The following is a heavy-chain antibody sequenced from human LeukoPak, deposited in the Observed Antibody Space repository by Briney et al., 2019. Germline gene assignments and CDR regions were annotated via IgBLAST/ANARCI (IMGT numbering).Heavy chain of an antibody. CDR2: IYSGGNT. CDR3: ARDKYDFWSAYHEGYFDY. V-gene: IGHV3-66*02. J-gene: IGHJ4*02. Sequence: GGSLRLSCAASGFTFSSYEMNWVRQAPGKGLEWVSVIYSGGNTYYADSVKGRFTISRDNSKNTLYLQMNSLRTEDTAVYYCARDKYDFWSAYHEGYFDYWGQGTLVTVSS. CDR1: GFTFSSYE. D-gene: IGHD3-3*01.